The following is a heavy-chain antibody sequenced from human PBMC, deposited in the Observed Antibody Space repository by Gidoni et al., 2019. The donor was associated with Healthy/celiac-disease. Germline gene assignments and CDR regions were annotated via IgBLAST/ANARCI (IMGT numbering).Heavy chain of an antibody. CDR1: GGSFSGYY. V-gene: IGHV4-34*01. D-gene: IGHD3-22*01. J-gene: IGHJ4*02. Sequence: QVQLQQWGAGLLKPSETLSLTCAVYGGSFSGYYWSWIRQPPGKGLEWIGEINHSGSTNYNPSLKSRVTISVDTSKNQFSLKLSSVTAADTAVYYCARGEVGYSSSSGYVYYFDYWGQGTLVTVSS. CDR3: ARGEVGYSSSSGYVYYFDY. CDR2: INHSGST.